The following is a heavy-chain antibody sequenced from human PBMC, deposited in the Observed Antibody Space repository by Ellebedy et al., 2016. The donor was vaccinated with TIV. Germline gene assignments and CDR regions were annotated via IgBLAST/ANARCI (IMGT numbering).Heavy chain of an antibody. V-gene: IGHV3-33*01. D-gene: IGHD3-9*01. CDR1: GFTLSSYG. CDR2: IWYDGSNK. J-gene: IGHJ6*02. Sequence: GESLKISCAASGFTLSSYGMHWVRQAPGKGLEWVAVIWYDGSNKYYADSVKGRFTISRDNSKNTLYLQMNSLRAEDTAVYYCARDRMDFDWLLYYYYYYGMDVWGQGTTVTVSS. CDR3: ARDRMDFDWLLYYYYYYGMDV.